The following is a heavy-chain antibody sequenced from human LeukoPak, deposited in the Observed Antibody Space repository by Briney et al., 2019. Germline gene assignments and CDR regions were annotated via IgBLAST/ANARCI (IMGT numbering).Heavy chain of an antibody. CDR1: GYIFTNYD. V-gene: IGHV1-3*01. Sequence: ASVKVSCKTSGYIFTNYDINWVRQAPGQGLEWMGWVSGGKGNTEYSEKFQGRITITRDTSATTAYLELSSLRSEDSTAYFCARAFSASSSTIDYWGQGTLVTVSS. CDR2: VSGGKGNT. J-gene: IGHJ4*02. D-gene: IGHD6-6*01. CDR3: ARAFSASSSTIDY.